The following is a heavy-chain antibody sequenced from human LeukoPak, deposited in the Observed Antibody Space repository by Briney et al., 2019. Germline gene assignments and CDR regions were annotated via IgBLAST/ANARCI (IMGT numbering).Heavy chain of an antibody. CDR1: GFTFSGYG. J-gene: IGHJ4*02. CDR3: AGPVAGTPLDY. Sequence: GRSLRLSCAASGFTFSGYGMHWGRQAPGKGLEWVAVISYDGSNKYYADSVKGRFTISRDNSKNTLYLQMNSLRAEDTAVYYCAGPVAGTPLDYWGQGTLVTVSS. D-gene: IGHD6-19*01. V-gene: IGHV3-30*03. CDR2: ISYDGSNK.